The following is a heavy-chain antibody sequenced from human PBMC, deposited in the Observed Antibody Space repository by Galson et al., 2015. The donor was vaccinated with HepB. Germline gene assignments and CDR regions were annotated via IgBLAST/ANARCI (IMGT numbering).Heavy chain of an antibody. D-gene: IGHD2-2*01. CDR1: GFTFSSYS. CDR3: VRESYIVVVPAAIKADSSSWYRPLYYGMDV. CDR2: ISSSSSYI. J-gene: IGHJ6*02. Sequence: SVRLSCAASGFTFSSYSMNWVRQAPGKGLEWVSSISSSSSYIYYADSVQGRFTISRDNAKNSLYLQRNSLRAEDTAVYYCVRESYIVVVPAAIKADSSSWYRPLYYGMDVWGQGTTVTVSS. V-gene: IGHV3-21*01.